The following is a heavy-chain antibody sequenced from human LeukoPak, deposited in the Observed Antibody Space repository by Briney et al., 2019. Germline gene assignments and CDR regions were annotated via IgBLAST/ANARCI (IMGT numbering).Heavy chain of an antibody. Sequence: GASVKVSCKASGYTFTGYYMHWVRQAPGQGLEWMGWINPNSGGTNYAQKFQGWVTMTRDTSISTAYMELSSLNSDDTAVYYCARGGERYCSSTTCYPFDYWGQGTLVTVSS. J-gene: IGHJ4*02. V-gene: IGHV1-2*04. D-gene: IGHD2-2*01. CDR1: GYTFTGYY. CDR2: INPNSGGT. CDR3: ARGGERYCSSTTCYPFDY.